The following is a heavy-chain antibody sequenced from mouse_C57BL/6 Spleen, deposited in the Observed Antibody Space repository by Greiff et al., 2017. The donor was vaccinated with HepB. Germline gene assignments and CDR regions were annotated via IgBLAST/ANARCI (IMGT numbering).Heavy chain of an antibody. V-gene: IGHV1S81*02. CDR2: TNPTNGRT. CDR1: GYTFTSYW. CDR3: SRIKKIVATYIDY. J-gene: IGHJ2*01. D-gene: IGHD1-1*01. Sequence: VQLQQSGAELVKAGASVKMSCKASGYTFTSYWMHWVKQRLGQGLEWFAETNPTNGRTYYNEKVKSKATLTVDKSSSTAYMLLSSPTFEDSAIYYCSRIKKIVATYIDYWGQGTTLTVSS.